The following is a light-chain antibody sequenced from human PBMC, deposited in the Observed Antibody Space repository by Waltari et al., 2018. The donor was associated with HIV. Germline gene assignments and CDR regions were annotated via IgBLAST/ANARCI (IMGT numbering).Light chain of an antibody. J-gene: IGLJ2*01. CDR1: SSDVGAYNF. Sequence: QSALTQPPSASGSPEQSVTISCTGTSSDVGAYNFVSWYQQRPGQAPKLIIFEVNKRPAGVPDRFSGSKSVNTASPTVSGLQAEDEADYYCSSFAGTNSHVVFGGGTKLTVL. CDR2: EVN. V-gene: IGLV2-8*01. CDR3: SSFAGTNSHVV.